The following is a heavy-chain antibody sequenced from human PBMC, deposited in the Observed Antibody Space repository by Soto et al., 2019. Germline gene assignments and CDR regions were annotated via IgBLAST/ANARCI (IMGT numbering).Heavy chain of an antibody. D-gene: IGHD2-21*02. Sequence: SETLSLTCTVSGGSISSSSYYWGWIRQPPGKGLEWIGSIYYSGSTYYNPSLKSRVTISVDTSKNQFSLKLSSVTAADTAVYYCAGVICGGDCYSVFWFDPWGQGTLVTVSS. J-gene: IGHJ5*02. V-gene: IGHV4-39*01. CDR3: AGVICGGDCYSVFWFDP. CDR2: IYYSGST. CDR1: GGSISSSSYY.